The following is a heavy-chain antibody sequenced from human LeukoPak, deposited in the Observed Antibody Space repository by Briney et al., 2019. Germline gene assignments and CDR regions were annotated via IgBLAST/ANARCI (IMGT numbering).Heavy chain of an antibody. D-gene: IGHD3-16*01. V-gene: IGHV3-66*01. J-gene: IGHJ4*02. Sequence: GGSLRLSCAASGFTVSRNYMSWVRQAPGKGLEWVSVIYSGGSIYYADSVKGRFTISRDNSKNTLYLQMNSLRAEDTAVYYCAREVAGLRTLWGQGTLVTVSS. CDR3: AREVAGLRTL. CDR1: GFTVSRNY. CDR2: IYSGGSI.